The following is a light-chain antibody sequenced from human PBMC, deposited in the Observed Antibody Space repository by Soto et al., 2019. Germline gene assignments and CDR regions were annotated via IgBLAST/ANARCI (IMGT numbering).Light chain of an antibody. Sequence: EIVMTQSPDTLSLSPGQRATLSCRASQSVSSSYLAWYQQKPGQAPRLLIYGASSRATGIPDRFSGSGSGTDFTLTISRLEPEDFAVYYCQQYGSSPIPFGQGTRLEIK. CDR2: GAS. CDR3: QQYGSSPIP. V-gene: IGKV3-20*01. CDR1: QSVSSSY. J-gene: IGKJ5*01.